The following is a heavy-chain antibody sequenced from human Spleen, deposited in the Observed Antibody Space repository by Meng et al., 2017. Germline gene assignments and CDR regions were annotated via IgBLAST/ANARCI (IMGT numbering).Heavy chain of an antibody. D-gene: IGHD3-22*01. J-gene: IGHJ4*02. CDR3: ARPRGGNTYYYD. Sequence: GESLKISCAASGFTVSSNYMSWVRQAPGKGLEWVSVIYSGGSTYYADSVKGRFTISRDNSKNTLYLQMNSLGAEDTAVYYCARPRGGNTYYYDWGQGTLVTVSS. CDR2: IYSGGST. V-gene: IGHV3-66*02. CDR1: GFTVSSNY.